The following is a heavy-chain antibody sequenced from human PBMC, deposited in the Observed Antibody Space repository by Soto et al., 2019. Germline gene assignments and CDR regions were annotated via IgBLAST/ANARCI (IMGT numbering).Heavy chain of an antibody. CDR2: INAGNGYT. D-gene: IGHD1-1*01. CDR1: GYTFTSYS. V-gene: IGHV1-3*01. CDR3: ARGEERDY. J-gene: IGHJ4*02. Sequence: QVQLVQSGAEVKKPGASVKVSCKASGYTFTSYSIHWVRQAPGQGLEWMGWINAGNGYTKYSQRFQGRVTITTDTSASTAYMELSSLRSEDTAVYYCARGEERDYWGQGTLVNVSS.